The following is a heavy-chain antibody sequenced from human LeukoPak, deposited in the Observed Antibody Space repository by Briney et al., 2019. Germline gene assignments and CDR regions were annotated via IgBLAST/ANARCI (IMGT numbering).Heavy chain of an antibody. J-gene: IGHJ6*02. V-gene: IGHV3-7*01. D-gene: IGHD3-16*02. CDR1: GFTFVAYW. Sequence: PGGSLRLSCTTSGFTFVAYWMGWVRQAPGKGLEWVANIHQHGTKENYVDSEKGRFTISRDNSKNTLYLQMNSLRAEDTAMYYCARDSKITFGGVIAFYGMDVWGQGTTVTISS. CDR2: IHQHGTKE. CDR3: ARDSKITFGGVIAFYGMDV.